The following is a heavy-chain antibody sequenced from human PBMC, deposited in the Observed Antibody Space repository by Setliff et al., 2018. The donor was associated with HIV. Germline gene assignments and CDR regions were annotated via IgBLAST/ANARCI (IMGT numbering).Heavy chain of an antibody. V-gene: IGHV1-18*01. D-gene: IGHD3-3*01. Sequence: GASVKVSCKASGYTFSSYGISWVRPAPGQGLEWVGWISAYNGKTYYAEAVKGWFTISRENSKNTVFLEMSSLRAEDTAVYFCAKAIYGVVMDCFDSWGRGTLVTVSS. CDR2: ISAYNGKT. CDR1: GYTFSSYG. J-gene: IGHJ4*02. CDR3: AKAIYGVVMDCFDS.